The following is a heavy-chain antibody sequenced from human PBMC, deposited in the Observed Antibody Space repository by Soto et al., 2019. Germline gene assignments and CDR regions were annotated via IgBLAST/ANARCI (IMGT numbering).Heavy chain of an antibody. J-gene: IGHJ3*02. CDR1: GFTFSNAW. V-gene: IGHV3-15*01. Sequence: GGSLRLSCATSGFTFSNAWMAWVRQAPGKGLEWVGRIKSIADGGTTNYAAPVKGRFSISRHDSENTLYLQMNSLRVEDTGIYYRHTPHGWNAFDIWGPGTVVTVSS. CDR2: IKSIADGGTT. D-gene: IGHD2-15*01. CDR3: HTPHGWNAFDI.